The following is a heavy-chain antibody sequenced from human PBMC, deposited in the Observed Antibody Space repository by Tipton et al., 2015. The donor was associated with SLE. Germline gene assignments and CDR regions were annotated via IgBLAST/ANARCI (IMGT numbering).Heavy chain of an antibody. CDR2: IYYSGST. Sequence: TLSLTCTVSGGSISSGGYYWSWIRQHPGKGLEWIGYIYYSGSTNYNPSLKSRVTISVDTSKNQFSLKLSSVTAADTAVYYCARDRAGPGGAFDIWGQGTMVTVSS. V-gene: IGHV4-61*08. D-gene: IGHD3-10*01. J-gene: IGHJ3*02. CDR3: ARDRAGPGGAFDI. CDR1: GGSISSGGYY.